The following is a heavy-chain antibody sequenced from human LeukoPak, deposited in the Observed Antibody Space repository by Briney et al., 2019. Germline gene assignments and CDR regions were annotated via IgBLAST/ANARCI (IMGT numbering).Heavy chain of an antibody. V-gene: IGHV4-59*01. Sequence: PSETLSLTCTVSGGSISSYYWSWIRQPPGKGLEWIGYIYYSVSTNYNPSLKSRVTISVDTSKNQFSLKLSSVTAADTAVYYCARDHCSSTSCGPRWFDPWGQGTLVTVSS. D-gene: IGHD2-2*01. CDR2: IYYSVST. J-gene: IGHJ5*02. CDR3: ARDHCSSTSCGPRWFDP. CDR1: GGSISSYY.